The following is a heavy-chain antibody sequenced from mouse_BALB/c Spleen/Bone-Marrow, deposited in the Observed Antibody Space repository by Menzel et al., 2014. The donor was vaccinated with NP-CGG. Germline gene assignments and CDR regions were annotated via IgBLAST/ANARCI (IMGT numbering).Heavy chain of an antibody. Sequence: EVQRVESGPEPEKPGASVKISCKASGYSFTGYNMNWVKQSDGRSLEWIGNIDPYYGGTSYNQKFRGKATLTVDKSSSTAYMQLTSLTSEDSAVYYCARNHFGSNSLGYWGQGTLVTVSA. CDR2: IDPYYGGT. CDR3: ARNHFGSNSLGY. D-gene: IGHD1-1*01. J-gene: IGHJ3*01. CDR1: GYSFTGYN. V-gene: IGHV1S135*01.